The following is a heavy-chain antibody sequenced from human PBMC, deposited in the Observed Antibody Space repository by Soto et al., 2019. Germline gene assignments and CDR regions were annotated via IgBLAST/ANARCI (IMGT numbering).Heavy chain of an antibody. D-gene: IGHD3-3*01. Sequence: EVQLVESGGGLVKPGWSLRLSCVASGFTFSGYSINWVRQAPGKGLEWVSYISGPSIYIYYADSVKGRFTISRDNAKSAVYLQMNSLRAEDTGVYSFARGFRSGFNVWGQGTTVSVSS. CDR3: ARGFRSGFNV. J-gene: IGHJ6*02. V-gene: IGHV3-21*01. CDR2: ISGPSIYI. CDR1: GFTFSGYS.